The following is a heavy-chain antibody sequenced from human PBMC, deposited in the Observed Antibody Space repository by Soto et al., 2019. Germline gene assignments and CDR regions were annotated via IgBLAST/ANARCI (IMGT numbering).Heavy chain of an antibody. V-gene: IGHV1-69*01. D-gene: IGHD3-10*01. CDR3: SNSNSYGRGDL. J-gene: IGHJ4*02. CDR2: IIPVFGTT. Sequence: QVQLVQSGAEVKKPGSSVRVSCKASGGTLNSYTISWVRQAPGQGLEWMGGIIPVFGTTDYAQKFQGRVTITGDESTGTAYLDLFSLSSEDTAIYYCSNSNSYGRGDLWGQGTLVTVSS. CDR1: GGTLNSYT.